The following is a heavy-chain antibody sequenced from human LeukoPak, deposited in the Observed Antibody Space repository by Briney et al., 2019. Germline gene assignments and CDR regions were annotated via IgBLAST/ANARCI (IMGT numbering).Heavy chain of an antibody. CDR3: AGHHHSSSWPQDLDY. V-gene: IGHV1-2*02. D-gene: IGHD6-13*01. CDR2: INPNSGGT. CDR1: GYTFTGYY. Sequence: ASVKVSCKASGYTFTGYYMHWVRQAPGQGLEWMGWINPNSGGTNYAQKFQGRVTMTRDTSISTAYMELSRLRSDDTAVYYCAGHHHSSSWPQDLDYWGQGTLVTVSS. J-gene: IGHJ4*02.